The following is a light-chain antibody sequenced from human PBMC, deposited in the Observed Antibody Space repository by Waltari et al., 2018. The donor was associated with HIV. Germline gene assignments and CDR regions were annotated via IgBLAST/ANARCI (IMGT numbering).Light chain of an antibody. CDR1: QSVGSN. CDR2: GAS. V-gene: IGKV3-15*01. Sequence: ETVMTQSPATLSVSPGERATLSCWASQSVGSNLAWYQQKPGQAPRLLIYGASTRATGFPARFSGSGSGTEFALIISSLQSEDFAIYYCHQYNNWPPWTFGQGTKVEIK. J-gene: IGKJ1*01. CDR3: HQYNNWPPWT.